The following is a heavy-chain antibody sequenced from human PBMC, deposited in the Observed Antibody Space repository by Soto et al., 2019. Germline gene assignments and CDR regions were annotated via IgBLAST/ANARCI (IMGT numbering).Heavy chain of an antibody. CDR3: ARGLYSGDK. CDR2: INPNGGST. J-gene: IGHJ4*02. D-gene: IGHD2-21*01. CDR1: GYIFTNYY. V-gene: IGHV1-46*01. Sequence: QVRLVQSGAEVKKPGASVKVSCKASGYIFTNYYIHWVRQAPGQGLEWMAIINPNGGSTNCAQECQGRITLTRDTSTSTVYMDLSSLLSEDMGVYYCARGLYSGDKWGQGSRVNVSS.